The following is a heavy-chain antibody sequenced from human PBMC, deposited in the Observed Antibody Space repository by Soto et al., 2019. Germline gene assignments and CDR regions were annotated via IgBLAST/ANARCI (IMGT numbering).Heavy chain of an antibody. V-gene: IGHV3-23*01. CDR1: GFTLARYT. CDR3: ARDREPDGIWTFDS. J-gene: IGHJ4*02. Sequence: GGSRRLSSAASGFTLARYTRGWGRQPPGKGLQWVAESFSTGGTDSADSVTGRFSISRDNSNNMVFLQMNSLRVEDTGLYYCARDREPDGIWTFDSWGQGTLVTVSS. CDR2: SFSTGGT. D-gene: IGHD3-9*01.